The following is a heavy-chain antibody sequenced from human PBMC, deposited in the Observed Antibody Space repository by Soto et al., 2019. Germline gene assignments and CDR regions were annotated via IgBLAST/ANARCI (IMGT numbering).Heavy chain of an antibody. CDR3: SIHYAVVLYPFDY. CDR1: GGSVSSSGNY. Sequence: SETLSLTCTVSGGSVSSSGNYWGRIRQPPGKGLEWIGSIYYSGGTYYNPSLKSRVTTSVDTSKNQFSLKLSSVTAADTAVYYFSIHYAVVLYPFDYSCLGPFVSLST. CDR2: IYYSGGT. V-gene: IGHV4-39*01. D-gene: IGHD2-15*01. J-gene: IGHJ4*02.